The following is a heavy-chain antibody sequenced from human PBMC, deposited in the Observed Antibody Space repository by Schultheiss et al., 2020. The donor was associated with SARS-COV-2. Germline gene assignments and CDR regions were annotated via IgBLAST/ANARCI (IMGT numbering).Heavy chain of an antibody. CDR1: GGSISSGSYY. D-gene: IGHD2-2*01. V-gene: IGHV4-61*02. J-gene: IGHJ6*02. Sequence: SETLSLTCTVSGGSISSGSYYWSWIRQPAGKGLEWIGRIYTSGSTYYNPSLKSRVTISVDRSKNQFSLKLSSVTAADTAVYYCAREARGYCSSTSCSYYYYGMDVWGQGTTVTVSS. CDR2: IYTSGST. CDR3: AREARGYCSSTSCSYYYYGMDV.